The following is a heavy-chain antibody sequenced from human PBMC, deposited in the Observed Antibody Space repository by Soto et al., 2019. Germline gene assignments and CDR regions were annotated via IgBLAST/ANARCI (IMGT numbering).Heavy chain of an antibody. CDR2: IYWDDDK. D-gene: IGHD2-15*01. V-gene: IGHV2-5*02. Sequence: KESGPTLVKPTQTLTLTCTFSGFSLSTSGVGVGWIRQPPGKSLEWLALIYWDDDKRYSPSLKNRLTITKATSKNQVVLTMTNMDPVDTATYYCAHRGYCSGGSCYSFWGQGTLVTVSS. J-gene: IGHJ4*02. CDR1: GFSLSTSGVG. CDR3: AHRGYCSGGSCYSF.